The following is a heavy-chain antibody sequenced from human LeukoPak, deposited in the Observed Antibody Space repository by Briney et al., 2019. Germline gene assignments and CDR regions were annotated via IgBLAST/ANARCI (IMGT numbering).Heavy chain of an antibody. J-gene: IGHJ4*02. CDR2: ISSSSYQT. D-gene: IGHD3-3*01. V-gene: IGHV3-11*06. Sequence: GGALRLSCAASGFTFSAYYMSWIRQAPGKGREWVSYISSSSYQTTYADSVKGRFTISRDNAKNTLYLQMNSLRAEDTAVYYCVRDISPPAISSSDHWGQGTQVTVSA. CDR3: VRDISPPAISSSDH. CDR1: GFTFSAYY.